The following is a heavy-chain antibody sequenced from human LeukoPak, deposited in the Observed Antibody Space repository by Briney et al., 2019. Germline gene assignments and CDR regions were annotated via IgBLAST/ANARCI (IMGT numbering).Heavy chain of an antibody. J-gene: IGHJ4*02. V-gene: IGHV6-1*01. CDR1: GDSVSGNIVA. D-gene: IGHD6-19*01. Sequence: SQTLSLTCDISGDSVSGNIVAWNWIRQSPSRGLEWLGRTNYRSKWYNDYAVSVRGRITINPDTSKNRFSLQLDSVTPEDTAVYYCARGSSGSFDYWGQGTLVTVSS. CDR3: ARGSSGSFDY. CDR2: TNYRSKWYN.